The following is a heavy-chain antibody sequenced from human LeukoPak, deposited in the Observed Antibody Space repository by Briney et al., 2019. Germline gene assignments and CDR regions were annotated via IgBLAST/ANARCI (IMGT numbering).Heavy chain of an antibody. CDR1: GLTFSSYA. CDR2: ISGSGGST. Sequence: PGGSLRLSCAASGLTFSSYAMSWVRQAPGKGLEWVSAISGSGGSTYYADSVKGRFTISRDNSKNTLYLQMNSLRAEDTAVYYCATPWYYYDSSGYLPFDYWGQGTLVTVSS. V-gene: IGHV3-23*01. CDR3: ATPWYYYDSSGYLPFDY. J-gene: IGHJ4*02. D-gene: IGHD3-22*01.